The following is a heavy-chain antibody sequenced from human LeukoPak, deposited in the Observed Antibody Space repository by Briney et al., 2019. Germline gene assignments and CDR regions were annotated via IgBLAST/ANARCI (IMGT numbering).Heavy chain of an antibody. V-gene: IGHV4-34*01. CDR2: INHSGST. CDR1: GGSFSGYY. Sequence: SETLSLTCAVYGGSFSGYYRSWIRQPPGKGLEWIGEINHSGSTNYNPSLKSRVTISVDTSKNQFSLKLSSVTAADTAVYYCARGASKRDGYNEEWGQGTLVTVSS. CDR3: ARGASKRDGYNEE. D-gene: IGHD5-24*01. J-gene: IGHJ4*02.